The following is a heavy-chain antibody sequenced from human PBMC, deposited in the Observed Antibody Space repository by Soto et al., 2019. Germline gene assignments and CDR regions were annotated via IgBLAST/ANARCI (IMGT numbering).Heavy chain of an antibody. J-gene: IGHJ2*01. CDR2: IIPIFGTA. CDR1: GGTFSSYT. D-gene: IGHD5-12*01. CDR3: ARGNHKWLQLWYVGL. Sequence: QVQLVQSGAEVKKPGSSVTVSCKASGGTFSSYTISWVRQAPGQGLEWMGGIIPIFGTANYGQKFQGRVTISADESTSTALMELSSLRSEATAVYYCARGNHKWLQLWYVGLWGRGTLITVSS. V-gene: IGHV1-69*12.